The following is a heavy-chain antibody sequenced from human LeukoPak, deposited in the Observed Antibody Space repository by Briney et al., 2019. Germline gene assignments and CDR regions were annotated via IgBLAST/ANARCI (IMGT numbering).Heavy chain of an antibody. V-gene: IGHV3-23*01. D-gene: IGHD6-6*01. Sequence: PGGSLRLSCAASGFTFSYYGMNWVRQAPGKGLEWVSAISGSGGSTYYADSVKGRFTISRDNSKNTLYLQMNSLRAEDTAVYYCAKARGSSSSLAYFDYWGQGTLVTVSS. CDR1: GFTFSYYG. J-gene: IGHJ4*02. CDR2: ISGSGGST. CDR3: AKARGSSSSLAYFDY.